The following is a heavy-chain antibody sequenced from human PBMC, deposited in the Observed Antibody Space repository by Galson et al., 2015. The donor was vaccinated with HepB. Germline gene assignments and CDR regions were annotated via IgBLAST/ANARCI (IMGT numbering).Heavy chain of an antibody. V-gene: IGHV1-69*13. CDR3: ASDDSSGYYGYFDY. CDR1: GGTFSSYA. Sequence: SGKVSGKASGGTFSSYAISWVRQAPGQGPEWMGGIIPIFGTANYAQKFQGRVTITADESTSTAYMELSSLRSEDTAVYYCASDDSSGYYGYFDYWGQGTLVTVSS. D-gene: IGHD3-22*01. J-gene: IGHJ4*02. CDR2: IIPIFGTA.